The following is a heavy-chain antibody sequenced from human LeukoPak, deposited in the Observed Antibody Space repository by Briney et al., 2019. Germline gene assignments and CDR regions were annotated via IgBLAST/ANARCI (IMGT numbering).Heavy chain of an antibody. J-gene: IGHJ6*02. D-gene: IGHD3-3*01. V-gene: IGHV3-23*01. CDR1: RFYFTSFS. CDR3: AKFGGDVWSGCETINGMDV. CDR2: FSRSGETT. Sequence: PGGPLTLPCAACRFYFTSFSMAWVRQAPGKGLEGVSAFSRSGETTYYTEAVKGRFIISRDNSNRILYLQMNSLRADDTAVYYCAKFGGDVWSGCETINGMDVWGQGSVVNVS.